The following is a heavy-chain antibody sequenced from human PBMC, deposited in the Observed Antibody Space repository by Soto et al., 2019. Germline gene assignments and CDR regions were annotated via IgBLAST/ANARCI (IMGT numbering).Heavy chain of an antibody. CDR1: GCSISSYY. CDR2: IYYSGFT. V-gene: IGHV4-59*12. CDR3: ARSVFP. J-gene: IGHJ5*02. Sequence: SETLSLTCTFSGCSISSYYWSWIRQPPGKGLEWIGYIYYSGFTYYNPSLKSRVTISVDTSKNQFSLKLSSVTAADTAVYYCARSVFPWGQGTLVTVSS.